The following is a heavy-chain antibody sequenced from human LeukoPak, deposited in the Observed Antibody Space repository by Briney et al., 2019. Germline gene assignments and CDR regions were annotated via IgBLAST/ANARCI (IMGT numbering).Heavy chain of an antibody. CDR3: AGFYYGDYDGYFDY. CDR1: GFTFTNYW. J-gene: IGHJ4*02. CDR2: VLSDGSRI. V-gene: IGHV3-74*01. Sequence: PGGSLRLSCAASGFTFTNYWMHWVRQAPGKGLVWVSRVLSDGSRISYADSVKGRFTISRDNAKNSLYLQMNSLRAEDTAVYYCAGFYYGDYDGYFDYWGQGTLVTVSS. D-gene: IGHD4-17*01.